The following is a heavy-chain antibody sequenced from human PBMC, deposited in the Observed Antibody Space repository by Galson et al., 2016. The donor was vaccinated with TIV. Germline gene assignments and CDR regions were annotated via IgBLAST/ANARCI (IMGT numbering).Heavy chain of an antibody. D-gene: IGHD5-12*01. CDR1: GFTFSSYA. V-gene: IGHV3-48*03. CDR2: ISPSGTI. CDR3: ARVATFVDAFDL. Sequence: SLRLSCAGSGFTFSSYAVNWVRQAPGKGLEWISYISPSGTIYYADSVQGRFTISRDNAKNSRFLQMNSLRAPDTAVYFCARVATFVDAFDLWGHGTVVTVS. J-gene: IGHJ3*01.